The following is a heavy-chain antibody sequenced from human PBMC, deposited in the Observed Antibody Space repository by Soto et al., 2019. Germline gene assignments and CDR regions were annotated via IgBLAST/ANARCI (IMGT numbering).Heavy chain of an antibody. V-gene: IGHV4-61*08. D-gene: IGHD6-19*01. CDR2: TYYNGDP. CDR3: ARGPAYIDGWRSFDL. Sequence: ASETMSLTSTVSDDTFRGADYYWSWIRQPLGKGPEWIGYTYYNGDPKYNPALRSRVTMSEDTSKNQCALKLHSLTAADTAVYFCARGPAYIDGWRSFDLWGRGIQGTVAS. J-gene: IGHJ4*02. CDR1: DDTFRGADYY.